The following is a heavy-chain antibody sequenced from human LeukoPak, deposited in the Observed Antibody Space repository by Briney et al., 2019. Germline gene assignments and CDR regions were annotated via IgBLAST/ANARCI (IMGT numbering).Heavy chain of an antibody. Sequence: SETLSLTCTVSGGSISSGGYYWSWIRQHPGKGLEWIGYIYYSGSTYYNPSLKSRVTISVDTSKNQFFLKLSSVTDADTAVYYCARTLGRYSGYDFDYWGQGTLVTVSS. D-gene: IGHD5-12*01. CDR3: ARTLGRYSGYDFDY. J-gene: IGHJ4*02. V-gene: IGHV4-31*03. CDR1: GGSISSGGYY. CDR2: IYYSGST.